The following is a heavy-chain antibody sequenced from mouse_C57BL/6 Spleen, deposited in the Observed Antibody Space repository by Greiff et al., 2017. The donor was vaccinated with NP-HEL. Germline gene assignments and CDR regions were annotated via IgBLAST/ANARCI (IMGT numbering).Heavy chain of an antibody. CDR2: IYPSDSET. CDR1: GYTFTSYW. CDR3: ARMTTVVADYFDY. J-gene: IGHJ2*01. D-gene: IGHD1-1*01. V-gene: IGHV1-61*01. Sequence: QVQLKQPGAELVRPGSSVKLSCKASGYTFTSYWMDWVKQRPGQGLEWIGNIYPSDSETHYNQKFKDKATLTVDKSSSTAYMQLSSLTSEDSAVYYCARMTTVVADYFDYWGQGTTLTVSS.